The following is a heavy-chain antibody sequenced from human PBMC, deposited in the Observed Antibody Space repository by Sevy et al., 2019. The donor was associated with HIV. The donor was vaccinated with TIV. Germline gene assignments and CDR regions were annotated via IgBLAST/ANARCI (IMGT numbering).Heavy chain of an antibody. CDR3: AREGYSGYDRAYYYYYGMDV. V-gene: IGHV3-53*01. D-gene: IGHD5-12*01. Sequence: GGSLRLSCAASGFTVSSNYMSWVRQAPGKGLEWVSVIYSGGSTYYADSVKGRFTISRDNSKNTLYLQMNSLRAEDTAVYYSAREGYSGYDRAYYYYYGMDVWGQGTTVTVSS. CDR2: IYSGGST. J-gene: IGHJ6*02. CDR1: GFTVSSNY.